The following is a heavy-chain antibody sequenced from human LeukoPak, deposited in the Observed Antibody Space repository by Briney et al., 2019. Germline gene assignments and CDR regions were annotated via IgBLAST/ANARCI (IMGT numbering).Heavy chain of an antibody. V-gene: IGHV5-51*01. CDR1: GYSFTSYW. Sequence: GESLKISCKGSGYSFTSYWIGWVCQMPGKGLEWMGIIYPGDSDTRYSPSFQGQVTISADKSISTAYLQWSSLKASDTAMYYCARNLGYCSGGSCHHYFDYWGQGTLVTVSS. J-gene: IGHJ4*02. CDR3: ARNLGYCSGGSCHHYFDY. CDR2: IYPGDSDT. D-gene: IGHD2-15*01.